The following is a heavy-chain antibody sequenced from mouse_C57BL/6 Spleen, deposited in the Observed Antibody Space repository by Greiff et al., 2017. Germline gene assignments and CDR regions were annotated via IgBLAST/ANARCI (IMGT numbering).Heavy chain of an antibody. CDR2: ISSGSSTI. D-gene: IGHD1-1*01. V-gene: IGHV5-17*01. Sequence: EVQLVESGGGLVKPGGSLKLSCAASGFTFSDYGMHWVRQAPEKGLEWVAYISSGSSTIYYADTVKGRFTISRDNAKNTLFLQMTSLRSEDTAMYYCARREGYGSSLYYYAMDYWGQGTSVTVSS. J-gene: IGHJ4*01. CDR1: GFTFSDYG. CDR3: ARREGYGSSLYYYAMDY.